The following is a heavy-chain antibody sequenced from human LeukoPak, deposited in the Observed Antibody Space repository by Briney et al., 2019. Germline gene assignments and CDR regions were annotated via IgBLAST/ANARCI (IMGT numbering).Heavy chain of an antibody. V-gene: IGHV3-23*01. CDR2: ISGSGGST. Sequence: GGSLRLSCAASGFTFSSYAMSWVRQAPGKGLEWVSAISGSGGSTYYADSVKGRFTISRDNSKNTLYLQMNSLRAEDTAAYYCAKVLTGTVIYYFDYWGQGTLVTVSS. J-gene: IGHJ4*02. D-gene: IGHD4-17*01. CDR1: GFTFSSYA. CDR3: AKVLTGTVIYYFDY.